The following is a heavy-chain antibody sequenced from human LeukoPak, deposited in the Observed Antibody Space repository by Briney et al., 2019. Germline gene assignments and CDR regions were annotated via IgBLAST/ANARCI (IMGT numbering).Heavy chain of an antibody. V-gene: IGHV3-74*01. CDR2: INPEETTI. CDR1: GFVFSKYW. CDR3: VRGGLEPFDY. Sequence: GGSLGLSCAASGFVFSKYWMHWVRQAPGKGLVWVSRINPEETTINYADSVKGRFTISRGNDRNTLYLQMDSLRVEDVGIYYCVRGGLEPFDYWGQGTLVSVSS. J-gene: IGHJ4*02. D-gene: IGHD1-1*01.